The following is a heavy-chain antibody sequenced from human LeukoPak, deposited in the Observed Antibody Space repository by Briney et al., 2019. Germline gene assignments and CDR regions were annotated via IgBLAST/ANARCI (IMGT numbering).Heavy chain of an antibody. D-gene: IGHD6-19*01. J-gene: IGHJ6*03. CDR1: GYTFTSYG. Sequence: ASVKVSCKASGYTFTSYGISWVRQAPGQGLEWMGWINPNSGGTNYAQKFQGRVTMTRDTSISTAYMELSRLRSDDTAVYYCARDGGSGWYYYYYYMDVWGKGTTVTVSS. CDR2: INPNSGGT. V-gene: IGHV1-2*02. CDR3: ARDGGSGWYYYYYYMDV.